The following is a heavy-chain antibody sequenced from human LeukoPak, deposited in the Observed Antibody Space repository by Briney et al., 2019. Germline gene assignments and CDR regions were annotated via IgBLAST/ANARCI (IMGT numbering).Heavy chain of an antibody. Sequence: GGSLRLSCAASGFTFSNAWMSWVRQAPGKGLEWVGRIKSKTDGGTTDYAAPVKGRFTISRDDSKNTLYLQMNSLKTEDTAAYYCTTGSLGRRAFDIWGQGTMVTVSS. D-gene: IGHD1-26*01. CDR1: GFTFSNAW. CDR3: TTGSLGRRAFDI. V-gene: IGHV3-15*01. J-gene: IGHJ3*02. CDR2: IKSKTDGGTT.